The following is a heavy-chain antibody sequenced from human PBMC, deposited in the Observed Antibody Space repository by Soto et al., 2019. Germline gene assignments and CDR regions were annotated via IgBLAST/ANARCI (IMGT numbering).Heavy chain of an antibody. Sequence: QVQLVQSGAEVKKTGASVKVSCKASGYTFTDYGISWVRQAPGQGLEWMGWISPYTGDTKYPQRLQGRVTVTAATSTNTAYMELRSLKSDDTAVYYCAKTGGWNWFDPWGQGTLVSVSS. V-gene: IGHV1-18*01. CDR2: ISPYTGDT. CDR1: GYTFTDYG. J-gene: IGHJ5*02. D-gene: IGHD6-19*01. CDR3: AKTGGWNWFDP.